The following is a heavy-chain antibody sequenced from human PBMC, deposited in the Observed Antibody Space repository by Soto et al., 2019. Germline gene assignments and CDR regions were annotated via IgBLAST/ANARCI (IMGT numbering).Heavy chain of an antibody. CDR2: ISDGGSYT. Sequence: PGGSLRLSCVASGFIFSDYYMAWIRRAPGKGLEWVSYISDGGSYTNHGNSVRGRVSVSRDDARNSLYLQINNLRVEDTGVYYCARAPGAVNSYAGVDVWGQGTTVTVYS. J-gene: IGHJ6*02. CDR3: ARAPGAVNSYAGVDV. CDR1: GFIFSDYY. V-gene: IGHV3-11*05. D-gene: IGHD6-19*01.